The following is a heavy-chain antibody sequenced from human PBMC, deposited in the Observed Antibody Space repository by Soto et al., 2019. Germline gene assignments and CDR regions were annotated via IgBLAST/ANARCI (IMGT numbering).Heavy chain of an antibody. CDR1: GGTFSSSA. Sequence: QVQLVQSGAEVKKPGSSVKVSCKASGGTFSSSAITWVRQAPGQALEWMAGSIPMFPSGNYAQKFRGRVTITSNESTSTAYMQLSGLTSDDTAVYYCARGTLISTWYNFDSWGQGTRVTVSS. CDR2: SIPMFPSG. D-gene: IGHD6-13*01. CDR3: ARGTLISTWYNFDS. J-gene: IGHJ4*02. V-gene: IGHV1-69*05.